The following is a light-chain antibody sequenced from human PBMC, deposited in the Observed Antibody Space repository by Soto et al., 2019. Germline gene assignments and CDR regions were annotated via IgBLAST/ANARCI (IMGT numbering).Light chain of an antibody. J-gene: IGKJ4*01. Sequence: DIQMTQSPSSLSASVGDRVTITCRASQSISSYLNWYQQTPGKAPKLLIYAASSSQSGVPSRFSGSGSGTDFTLTISSLQPEDFAPYYCQHSYSTLPTFGGGTKLEIK. V-gene: IGKV1-39*01. CDR3: QHSYSTLPT. CDR2: AAS. CDR1: QSISSY.